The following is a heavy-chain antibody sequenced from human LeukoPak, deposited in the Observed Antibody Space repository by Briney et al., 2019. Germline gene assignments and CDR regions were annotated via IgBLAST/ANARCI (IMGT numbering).Heavy chain of an antibody. D-gene: IGHD6-19*01. CDR2: INPSGGST. CDR3: ARAASPLGSSGWYSFDY. Sequence: ASVNVSCKASGYTFTIYYMHWVRQAPGQGFEWMGIINPSGGSTSYAQKFQGRVTMTRDMSTSTVYMELSSLRSEDTAVYYCARAASPLGSSGWYSFDYWGQGTLVTVSS. V-gene: IGHV1-46*01. CDR1: GYTFTIYY. J-gene: IGHJ4*02.